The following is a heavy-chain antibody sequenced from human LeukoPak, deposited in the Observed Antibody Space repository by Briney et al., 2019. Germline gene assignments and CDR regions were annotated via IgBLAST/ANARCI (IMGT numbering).Heavy chain of an antibody. CDR2: INHSGST. J-gene: IGHJ5*02. CDR3: ARERAPYNRNDSKGWFDP. CDR1: GGSFSGYY. D-gene: IGHD1-1*01. V-gene: IGHV4-34*01. Sequence: SETLSLTCAVYGGSFSGYYWSWIRQPPGKGLEWIGEINHSGSTNYNPSLKSRVTISVDTSKNQFSLKLSSVTAADTAVYYCARERAPYNRNDSKGWFDPWGQGTLVTVSS.